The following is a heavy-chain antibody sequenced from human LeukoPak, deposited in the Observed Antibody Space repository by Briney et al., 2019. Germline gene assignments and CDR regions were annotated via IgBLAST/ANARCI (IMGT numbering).Heavy chain of an antibody. Sequence: GESLKISCKGSGYSFTNYWIGWVRQMPGKGLEWMGVIYPGDSDTRYSPSFQGQVTISADKSNSTAYLQWSSLKASDTAMYYCARQYSGTYYRSFDYWGQGTLVTVSS. CDR1: GYSFTNYW. J-gene: IGHJ4*02. V-gene: IGHV5-51*01. CDR2: IYPGDSDT. CDR3: ARQYSGTYYRSFDY. D-gene: IGHD3-10*01.